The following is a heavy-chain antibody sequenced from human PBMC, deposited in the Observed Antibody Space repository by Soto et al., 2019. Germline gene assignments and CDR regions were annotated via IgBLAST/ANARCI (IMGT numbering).Heavy chain of an antibody. Sequence: HPGGSLRLSCAASGFTFSSYGMHWVRQVPGKGLEWVAVISYDGSNKYYADSVKGRFTISRDNAKNSLYLQMNSLRAEDTAVYYCARGPYYYDSSGPWGYFDLWGRGTLVTVSS. J-gene: IGHJ2*01. CDR1: GFTFSSYG. CDR3: ARGPYYYDSSGPWGYFDL. CDR2: ISYDGSNK. D-gene: IGHD3-22*01. V-gene: IGHV3-30*03.